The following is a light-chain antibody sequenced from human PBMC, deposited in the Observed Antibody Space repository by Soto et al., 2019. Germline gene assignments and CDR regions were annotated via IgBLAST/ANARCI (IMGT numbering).Light chain of an antibody. J-gene: IGKJ2*01. CDR3: HQYGSSPFT. CDR1: HIVDSD. Sequence: EIVMTQSPATLSVSPGERATLSCRASHIVDSDLAWYQQRPGQAPRLLIYGASARATGIPARFSGSGSGTEFTLTISSLQSEDSAVYYCHQYGSSPFTFGQGTKVDIK. CDR2: GAS. V-gene: IGKV3-15*01.